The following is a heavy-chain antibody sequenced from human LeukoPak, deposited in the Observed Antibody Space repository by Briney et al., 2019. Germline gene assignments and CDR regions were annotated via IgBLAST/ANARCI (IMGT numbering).Heavy chain of an antibody. CDR1: GGSISSGDYY. V-gene: IGHV4-30-4*01. D-gene: IGHD5-12*01. CDR2: IYYSGST. Sequence: PSETLSLTCTVSGGSISSGDYYWSWIRQPPGKGLEWIGYIYYSGSTYYNPSLKSRVTISVDTSKNQFSLKLSSVTAADTAVYYCARYYSGYEIGYFDYWGQGTLVTVSS. J-gene: IGHJ4*02. CDR3: ARYYSGYEIGYFDY.